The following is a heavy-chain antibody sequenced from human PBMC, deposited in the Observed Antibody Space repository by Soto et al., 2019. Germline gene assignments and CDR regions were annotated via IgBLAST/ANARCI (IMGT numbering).Heavy chain of an antibody. CDR2: INPNSGGT. CDR3: ARDKAFDI. V-gene: IGHV1-2*02. J-gene: IGHJ3*02. CDR1: ESTLTAN. Sequence: QVQLVQSGAEVRKLGASVKASSRVSESTLTANLLPWGRQPPGQGLEWMGWINPNSGGTNYAQKFQGRVTMTRDTSISTAYMELSRLRSDDTAVYYCARDKAFDIWGQGTMVTVSS.